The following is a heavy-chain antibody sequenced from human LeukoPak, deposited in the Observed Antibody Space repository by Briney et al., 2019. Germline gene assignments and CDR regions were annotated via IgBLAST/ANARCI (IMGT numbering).Heavy chain of an antibody. J-gene: IGHJ4*02. D-gene: IGHD3-22*01. CDR2: INPNSGGT. V-gene: IGHV1-2*02. Sequence: ASVKVSCKASGYTFTGYYMHWVRQAPGQGLEWMGWINPNSGGTNYAQKFQGRVTMTRDTSISTAYMELSRLRSDDTAVYYCARVPSYHYGSSGYYYFDYWGQGTLVTVSS. CDR1: GYTFTGYY. CDR3: ARVPSYHYGSSGYYYFDY.